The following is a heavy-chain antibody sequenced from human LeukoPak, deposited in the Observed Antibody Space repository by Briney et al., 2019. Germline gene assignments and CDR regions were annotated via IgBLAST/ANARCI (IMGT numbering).Heavy chain of an antibody. J-gene: IGHJ3*02. Sequence: SETLSLTCTVSGGSISSYYWSWIRQLPGKGLEWIGYIYYSGSTNYNPSLKSRVTISVDTSKNQFSLKLSSVTAADTAVYYCARKDDILTGPSNDAFDIWGQGTMVTVSS. CDR2: IYYSGST. V-gene: IGHV4-59*01. D-gene: IGHD3-9*01. CDR1: GGSISSYY. CDR3: ARKDDILTGPSNDAFDI.